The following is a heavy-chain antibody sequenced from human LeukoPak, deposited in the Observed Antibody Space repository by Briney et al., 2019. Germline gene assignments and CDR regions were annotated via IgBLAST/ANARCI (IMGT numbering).Heavy chain of an antibody. D-gene: IGHD3-10*01. J-gene: IGHJ5*02. CDR1: GYTFTVYY. V-gene: IGHV1-2*02. CDR3: ARVGEIITRVGLFDP. Sequence: ASVKVSCKASGYTFTVYYMHWVRQAPGQGHEWMGWINPNSCGTNYAQTFQGRVTMTRDTYNTTAYLELSRLRSDDTAVYYCARVGEIITRVGLFDPWGQRTLVTVSS. CDR2: INPNSCGT.